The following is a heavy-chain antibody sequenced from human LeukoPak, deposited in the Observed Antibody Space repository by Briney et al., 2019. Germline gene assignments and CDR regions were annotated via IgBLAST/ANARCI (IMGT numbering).Heavy chain of an antibody. CDR1: GGSISSSSYY. CDR3: ARIGGMSRGNDILFDY. CDR2: INHSGST. V-gene: IGHV4-39*07. J-gene: IGHJ4*02. Sequence: KPSETLSLTCTASGGSISSSSYYCNWIRQPPGKGLEWIGEINHSGSTNYNPSLKSRVTISVDTSKNQFSLKLSSVTAADTAVYYCARIGGMSRGNDILFDYWGQGTLVTVSS. D-gene: IGHD3-9*01.